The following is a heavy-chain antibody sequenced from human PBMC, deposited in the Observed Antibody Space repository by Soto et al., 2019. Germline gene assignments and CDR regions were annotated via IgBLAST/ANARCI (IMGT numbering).Heavy chain of an antibody. J-gene: IGHJ4*02. CDR1: GDSFTSNNW. Sequence: SETLSLTCAVSGDSFTSNNWWTWVRQPPGQGLEWIGEIYRTGSTNYNPSLKSRVTISLDKSENQFSLKVTSLTAADTAVYYCASRDPGTSVDYWGQGTLVTVSS. V-gene: IGHV4-4*02. D-gene: IGHD1-7*01. CDR3: ASRDPGTSVDY. CDR2: IYRTGST.